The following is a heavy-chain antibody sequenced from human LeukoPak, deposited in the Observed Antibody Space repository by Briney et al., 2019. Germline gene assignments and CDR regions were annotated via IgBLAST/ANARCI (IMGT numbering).Heavy chain of an antibody. Sequence: SGPTLVNPTQTLTLTCTFSGFSLIASGMCVSLIRQRPGKALEWLALIDWDDDKYYSTSLKTRLTIPKDTFKNQVVLTMTNMDPVDTATYYCARISAYGDYYFDYWGQGTLVTVSS. CDR2: IDWDDDK. D-gene: IGHD4-17*01. J-gene: IGHJ4*02. CDR1: GFSLIASGMC. V-gene: IGHV2-70*01. CDR3: ARISAYGDYYFDY.